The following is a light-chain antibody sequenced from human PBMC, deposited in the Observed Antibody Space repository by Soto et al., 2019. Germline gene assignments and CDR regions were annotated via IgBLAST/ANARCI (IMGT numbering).Light chain of an antibody. Sequence: DIQMTQSPSSLSASVGDRVTITCRASQSISSYLNWYQQKPGKAPKNLIYAAISLQSGVPSRFSGSGSGTDFTLTISSLQPEDFATYFCQQTNSFPLTFGGGTKVDIK. CDR3: QQTNSFPLT. V-gene: IGKV1-39*01. CDR1: QSISSY. J-gene: IGKJ4*01. CDR2: AAI.